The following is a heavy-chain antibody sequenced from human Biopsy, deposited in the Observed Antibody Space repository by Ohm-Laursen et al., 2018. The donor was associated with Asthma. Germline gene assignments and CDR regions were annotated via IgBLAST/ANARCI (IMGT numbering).Heavy chain of an antibody. Sequence: VASVKVSCKSLGGTFNTYVIGWVRQAPGHGIEWMGGVNSVFGTTTYPQKFQDRVTITADDSTSTVYMELSSLRSEDTAVYYCARKAGSCISRTCYSLDFWGQGTLVTVSS. CDR1: GGTFNTYV. J-gene: IGHJ4*02. CDR2: VNSVFGTT. CDR3: ARKAGSCISRTCYSLDF. V-gene: IGHV1-69*13. D-gene: IGHD2-2*01.